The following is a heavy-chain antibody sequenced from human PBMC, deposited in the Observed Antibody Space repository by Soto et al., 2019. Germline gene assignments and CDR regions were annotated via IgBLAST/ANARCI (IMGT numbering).Heavy chain of an antibody. CDR1: GGSFSAYY. V-gene: IGHV4-34*01. CDR2: INHSGGT. D-gene: IGHD3-22*01. CDR3: DRGSVDKVDSSGFYEH. J-gene: IGHJ4*02. Sequence: SETLSLTCAVYGGSFSAYYWSWIRQPPGKGLEWIGEINHSGGTSYNPSLKSRVTISVDTSKSQFSLKLTSVTAADRAVYYCDRGSVDKVDSSGFYEHWGQGTPVTVSS.